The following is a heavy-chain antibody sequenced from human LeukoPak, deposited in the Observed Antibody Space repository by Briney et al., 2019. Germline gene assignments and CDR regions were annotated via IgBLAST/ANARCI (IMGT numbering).Heavy chain of an antibody. CDR2: ISGSGGST. Sequence: GGSLRLSCAASGFTFSSYAMSWVRQAPGKGLEWVSAISGSGGSTYYADSVKGRFTISRDNSKNTLYLQMNSLRAEDTAVYYCAKDGYYYDSSGKFDYWGQGTLVTVSS. V-gene: IGHV3-23*01. CDR3: AKDGYYYDSSGKFDY. CDR1: GFTFSSYA. D-gene: IGHD3-22*01. J-gene: IGHJ4*02.